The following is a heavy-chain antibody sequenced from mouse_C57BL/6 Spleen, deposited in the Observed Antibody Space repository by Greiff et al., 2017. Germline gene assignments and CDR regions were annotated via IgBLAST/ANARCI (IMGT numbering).Heavy chain of an antibody. D-gene: IGHD3-2*02. CDR1: GYSFTSYY. CDR2: IYPGSGNT. V-gene: IGHV1-66*01. J-gene: IGHJ2*01. Sequence: VQLQQSGPELVKPGASVKISCKASGYSFTSYYIHWVKQRPGQGLEWIGWIYPGSGNTKYNEKFKGKATLTADPSSSTAYMQLSSLTSEDSAVYYCARAGGAQAFLFDYWGQGTTLTVSS. CDR3: ARAGGAQAFLFDY.